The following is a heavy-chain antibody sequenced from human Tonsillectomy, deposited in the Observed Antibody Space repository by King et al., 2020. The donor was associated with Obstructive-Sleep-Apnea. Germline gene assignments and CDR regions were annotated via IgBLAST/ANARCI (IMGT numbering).Heavy chain of an antibody. Sequence: VQLVESGAEVKKPGASVKVSCTASGYTFTNYYMHWVRQAPGHGLEWMGIIDPSGGTTSYAQKFQGRVTMTRDTSTSTVYMELSSLRSEDTAFYYCARGVCSSTYCFIPYYFDYWGQGTLVTVSS. D-gene: IGHD2-2*01. J-gene: IGHJ4*02. CDR1: GYTFTNYY. CDR2: IDPSGGTT. V-gene: IGHV1-46*03. CDR3: ARGVCSSTYCFIPYYFDY.